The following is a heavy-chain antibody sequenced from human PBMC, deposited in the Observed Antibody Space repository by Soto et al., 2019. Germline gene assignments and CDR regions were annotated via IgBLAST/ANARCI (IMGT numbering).Heavy chain of an antibody. CDR2: IKQDGSEK. D-gene: IGHD3-10*01. CDR1: GFTFSSYW. CDR3: ARGSGFYYGSVVGEEAFDI. V-gene: IGHV3-7*01. J-gene: IGHJ3*02. Sequence: PGGSLRLSCAASGFTFSSYWMSWVRQAPGKGLEWVANIKQDGSEKYYVDSVKGRFTISRDNAKNSLYLQMNSLRAEDTAVYYCARGSGFYYGSVVGEEAFDIWGQGTMVTVSS.